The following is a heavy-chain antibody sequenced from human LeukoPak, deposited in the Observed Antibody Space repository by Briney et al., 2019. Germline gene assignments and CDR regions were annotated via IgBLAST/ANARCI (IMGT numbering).Heavy chain of an antibody. CDR1: GFPFSNYW. CDR3: ATVSRSSGRGYFDY. V-gene: IGHV3-74*01. J-gene: IGHJ4*02. CDR2: MNSDGSST. Sequence: GGSLRLSCAASGFPFSNYWMHWVRQAPGKWLVWVSRMNSDGSSTSYADSVKGRFTISRDNAKNTLYLQMNSLRAEDAAVYYCATVSRSSGRGYFDYWGPGTLVTVSS. D-gene: IGHD6-19*01.